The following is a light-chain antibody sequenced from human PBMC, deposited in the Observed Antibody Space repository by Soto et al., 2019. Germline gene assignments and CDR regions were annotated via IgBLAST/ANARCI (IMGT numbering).Light chain of an antibody. Sequence: QSVLTQPPSASTTPGQRVTISCSGASSNIAWHQHLPGTSPKLLIYNNKQRPPGVPDRFSGSKAGTSASPPISGLRSQDEADYYCAGWDDCLSGRFVFGSGSNVTVL. CDR1: SSNIA. CDR2: NNK. V-gene: IGLV1-47*01. CDR3: AGWDDCLSGRFV. J-gene: IGLJ6*01.